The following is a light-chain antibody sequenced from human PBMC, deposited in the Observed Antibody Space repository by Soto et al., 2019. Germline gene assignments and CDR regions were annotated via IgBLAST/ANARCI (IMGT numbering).Light chain of an antibody. V-gene: IGKV3-15*01. CDR3: QQYNNWPLT. Sequence: EIVLTQSPGTLSVSPGERATLSCRASQSVSSSLAWYQHMPGQSPRLLIFGASTRATGIPASFSGSGSGTEFTLTISSLQSEDFAVYYCQQYNNWPLTFGGGTKVEIK. CDR2: GAS. J-gene: IGKJ4*01. CDR1: QSVSSS.